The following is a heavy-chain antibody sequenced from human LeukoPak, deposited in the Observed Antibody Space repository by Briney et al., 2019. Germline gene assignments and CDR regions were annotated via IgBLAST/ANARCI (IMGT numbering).Heavy chain of an antibody. V-gene: IGHV4-61*02. Sequence: PSETLSLTCTVSGGSISSGSYYWSWIRQPAGKGLEWIGRIYTSGSTNYNPSLKSRVTISVDTSKNQSSLKLSSVTAADTAVYYCASGYYYDSGYLQHWGQGTLVTVSS. J-gene: IGHJ1*01. D-gene: IGHD3-22*01. CDR1: GGSISSGSYY. CDR3: ASGYYYDSGYLQH. CDR2: IYTSGST.